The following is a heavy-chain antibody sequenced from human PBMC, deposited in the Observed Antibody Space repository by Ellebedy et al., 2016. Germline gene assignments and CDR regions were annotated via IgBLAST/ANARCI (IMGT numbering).Heavy chain of an antibody. Sequence: ESLKISCAASGFTFSNYVMTWIRQPPGKGLEWIGEINHSGSANYNPSLKSRVTISVDTSKNQFSLKLSSVTAADTATYYCGFDSRGASLYYYMDVWGKGTTVTVSS. J-gene: IGHJ6*03. D-gene: IGHD3-22*01. CDR2: INHSGSA. CDR3: GFDSRGASLYYYMDV. CDR1: GFTFSNYV. V-gene: IGHV4-34*08.